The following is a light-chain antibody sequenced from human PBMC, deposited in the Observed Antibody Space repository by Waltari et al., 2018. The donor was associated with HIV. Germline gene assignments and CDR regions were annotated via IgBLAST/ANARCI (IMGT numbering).Light chain of an antibody. CDR2: EVS. J-gene: IGLJ3*02. Sequence: QSALTQPPSASGSPGQSLTISCTGTIGDVGGYDYVSWYQQHPGKAPKLLIYEVSQRPSGVHDRFSGSKSGNTASLTVSGLQAEDEADYHCMSYTGHNRWVFGGGTKLTVL. V-gene: IGLV2-8*01. CDR1: IGDVGGYDY. CDR3: MSYTGHNRWV.